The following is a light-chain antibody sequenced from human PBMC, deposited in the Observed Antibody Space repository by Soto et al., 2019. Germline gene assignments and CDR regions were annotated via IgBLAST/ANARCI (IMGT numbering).Light chain of an antibody. CDR2: GAS. CDR3: QQYGSSPPDIT. V-gene: IGKV3-20*01. J-gene: IGKJ5*01. CDR1: QSVSSSH. Sequence: EIVLTQSPGTLSLSPGERATLSCRASQSVSSSHLAWYQQKPGQAPRLLIYGASSRATGIPDRFSGSGSGTDFTLTISRLEPEDFAVYYCQQYGSSPPDITFGQGTRLEIK.